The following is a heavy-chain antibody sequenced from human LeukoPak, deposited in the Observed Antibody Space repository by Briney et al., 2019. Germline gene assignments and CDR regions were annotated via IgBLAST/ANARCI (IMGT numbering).Heavy chain of an antibody. V-gene: IGHV1-2*02. D-gene: IGHD2-2*01. Sequence: ASVKVSCKASGYTFTGYYMHWVRQAPGQGLEWMGWINPNSGGTNYAQKFQGRVTMTRDTSISTAYMELSRLRSDDTAVYYCARGRGYCSSTSCYDRFDPWGQGTLVTVSS. J-gene: IGHJ5*02. CDR3: ARGRGYCSSTSCYDRFDP. CDR2: INPNSGGT. CDR1: GYTFTGYY.